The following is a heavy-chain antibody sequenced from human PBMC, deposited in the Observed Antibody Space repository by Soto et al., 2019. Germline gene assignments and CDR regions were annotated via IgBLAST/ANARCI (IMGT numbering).Heavy chain of an antibody. CDR2: TYYRSKWFH. D-gene: IGHD1-26*01. CDR1: GDRVSSDITS. Sequence: SQTLSLTCAISGDRVSSDITSWNWIRQSPTRGLEWLGRTYYRSKWFHDYAASVKSRITISPDTAKNQYTLKLNSMTTEDTAVYYCASGNALDVWGQGTVVTVSS. J-gene: IGHJ3*01. CDR3: ASGNALDV. V-gene: IGHV6-1*01.